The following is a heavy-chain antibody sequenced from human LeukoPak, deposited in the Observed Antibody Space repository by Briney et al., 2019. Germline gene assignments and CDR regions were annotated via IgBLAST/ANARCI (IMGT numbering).Heavy chain of an antibody. CDR1: GYTFASYD. D-gene: IGHD1-26*01. V-gene: IGHV1-18*01. CDR3: ARGGQSEPPDC. J-gene: IGHJ4*02. CDR2: ISAYNGYT. Sequence: ASVTVSCKASGYTFASYDISWVRQAPGQGLEWMGWISAYNGYTNYAENLQGRVAMATDTSTRTAYMELRSLRSDDTAVYYCARGGQSEPPDCWGQGTLVTVSA.